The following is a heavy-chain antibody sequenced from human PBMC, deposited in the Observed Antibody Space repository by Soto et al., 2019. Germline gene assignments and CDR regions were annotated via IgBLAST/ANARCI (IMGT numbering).Heavy chain of an antibody. CDR1: GDSVSSNNAA. J-gene: IGHJ4*02. CDR2: TYYRSKWYN. D-gene: IGHD3-22*01. V-gene: IGHV6-1*01. CDR3: ARSGPGGYIDY. Sequence: QTLSLTCAISGDSVSSNNAAWNCIIHSPSRGLEWLGRTYYRSKWYNHYAVSVKSRITVNPDTSKNQFSLQLNSVTPEDTAVYYCARSGPGGYIDYWGQGTLVTVSS.